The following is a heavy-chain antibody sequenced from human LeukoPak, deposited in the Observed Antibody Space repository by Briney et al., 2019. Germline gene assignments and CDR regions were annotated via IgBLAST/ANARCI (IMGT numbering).Heavy chain of an antibody. CDR2: FDPEDGET. D-gene: IGHD3-22*01. CDR3: ATEVYYDKNY. Sequence: ASVKVSCQVCLYTLTELSMHWVRQAPGKGLEWMGGFDPEDGETIYAQKFQGRVTMTEDTSTDTAYMELSSLRSEDTAVYYCATEVYYDKNYWGQGTLVTVSS. V-gene: IGHV1-24*01. J-gene: IGHJ4*02. CDR1: LYTLTELS.